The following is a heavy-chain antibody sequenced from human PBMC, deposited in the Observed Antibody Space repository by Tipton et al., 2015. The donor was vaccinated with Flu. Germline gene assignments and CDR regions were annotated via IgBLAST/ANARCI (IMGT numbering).Heavy chain of an antibody. CDR2: IYYSGST. CDR1: GGSISSYY. V-gene: IGHV4-59*07. CDR3: ARAYSSSGYFDY. Sequence: TLSLTCTVSGGSISSYYWSWIRQPPGKGLEWIGYIYYSGSTNYNPSLKSRVTISVDTSKNQFSLKLSSVTAADTAVYYCARAYSSSGYFDYWGPGTLVTVSS. J-gene: IGHJ4*02. D-gene: IGHD6-6*01.